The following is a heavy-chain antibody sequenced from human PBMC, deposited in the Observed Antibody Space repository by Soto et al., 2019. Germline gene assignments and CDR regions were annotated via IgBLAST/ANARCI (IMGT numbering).Heavy chain of an antibody. CDR3: AREKRFLEWLSRSYYYGIDV. D-gene: IGHD3-3*01. Sequence: GASVKVSCKASGYTFTSYDINWVRQATGQGPEWMGWMNPNSGNTGYAQKFQGRVTMTRNTSISTAYMELSSLRSEDTAVYYCAREKRFLEWLSRSYYYGIDVWGQGNTVTVSS. V-gene: IGHV1-8*01. CDR1: GYTFTSYD. CDR2: MNPNSGNT. J-gene: IGHJ6*02.